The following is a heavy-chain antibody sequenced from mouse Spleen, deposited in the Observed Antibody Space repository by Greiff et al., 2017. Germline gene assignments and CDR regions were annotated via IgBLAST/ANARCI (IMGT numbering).Heavy chain of an antibody. CDR2: ISGGGGNT. V-gene: IGHV5-9*01. J-gene: IGHJ2*01. CDR1: GFTFSSYT. CDR3: ARHNWDYFDY. Sequence: DVQLVESGGGLVKPGGSLKLSCAASGFTFSSYTMSWVRQTPEKRLEWVATISGGGGNTYYPDSVKGRFTISRDNAKNTLYLQMSSLRSEDTALYYCARHNWDYFDYWGQGTTLTVSS. D-gene: IGHD4-1*01.